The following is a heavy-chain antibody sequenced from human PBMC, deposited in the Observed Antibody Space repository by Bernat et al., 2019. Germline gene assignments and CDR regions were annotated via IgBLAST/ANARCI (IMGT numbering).Heavy chain of an antibody. Sequence: QVQLVQSGAEVKKPGSSVKVSCKASGGTFSSYAISWVRQAPGQGLEWMGRIIPILGIANYAQKFQGRVTITADKSTSTAYMELSSLRSEDTAVYYRASLRLGEFSLETFDYWGQGTLVTVSS. CDR3: ASLRLGEFSLETFDY. CDR2: IIPILGIA. V-gene: IGHV1-69*04. J-gene: IGHJ4*02. D-gene: IGHD3-16*02. CDR1: GGTFSSYA.